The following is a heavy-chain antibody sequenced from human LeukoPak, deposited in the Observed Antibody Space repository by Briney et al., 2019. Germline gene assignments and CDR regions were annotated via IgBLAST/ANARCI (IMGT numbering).Heavy chain of an antibody. D-gene: IGHD5-18*01. Sequence: GRSLRLSRAASGFSFSDYAMHWVRQAPGKGLEWVAVIWYDGSNKYYADSVKGRFTISRDNSKNTLYLQMNSLRAEDTAVYYCAKVSYSYGGDYWGQGTLVTVSS. CDR3: AKVSYSYGGDY. J-gene: IGHJ4*02. CDR2: IWYDGSNK. CDR1: GFSFSDYA. V-gene: IGHV3-33*06.